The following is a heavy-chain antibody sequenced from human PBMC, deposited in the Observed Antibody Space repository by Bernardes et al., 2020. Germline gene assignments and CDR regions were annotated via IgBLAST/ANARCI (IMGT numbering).Heavy chain of an antibody. J-gene: IGHJ6*04. Sequence: SETLSLTCTVSGGSISSYYWSWIRQPPGKGLEWIGYIYYSGRTNYNPSLKSRVTISVDTSKNQFSLKLSSVTAADTAVYYCARASGDYDWPVYYYYGMDVWGKGTTVTVSS. CDR2: IYYSGRT. CDR1: GGSISSYY. V-gene: IGHV4-59*01. CDR3: ARASGDYDWPVYYYYGMDV. D-gene: IGHD4-17*01.